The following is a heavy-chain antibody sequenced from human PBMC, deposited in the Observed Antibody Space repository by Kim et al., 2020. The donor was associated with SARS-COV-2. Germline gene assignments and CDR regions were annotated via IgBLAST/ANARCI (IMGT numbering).Heavy chain of an antibody. V-gene: IGHV4-59*01. CDR2: IYYSGST. J-gene: IGHJ3*02. CDR3: ARDKSPRYGSGTLSGFDI. CDR1: GGSISSYY. D-gene: IGHD3-10*01. Sequence: SETLSLTCTVSGGSISSYYWSWIRQPPGKGLEWIGYIYYSGSTNYNPSLKSRVTISVDTSKNQFSLKLSSVTAADTAVYYCARDKSPRYGSGTLSGFDIWGQGTMVTVSS.